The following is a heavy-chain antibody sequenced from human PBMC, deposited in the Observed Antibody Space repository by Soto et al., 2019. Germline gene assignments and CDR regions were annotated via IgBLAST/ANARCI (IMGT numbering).Heavy chain of an antibody. CDR1: GFTFTSSA. CDR3: AADNGRYCSGGSCYSGDLAYYYMDV. Sequence: GASVKVSCKASGFTFTSSAMQWVRQARGQRLEWIGWIVVGSGNTNYAQKFQERVTITRDMSTSTAYMELSSLRSEDTAVYYCAADNGRYCSGGSCYSGDLAYYYMDVWGKGTTVTVPS. V-gene: IGHV1-58*02. D-gene: IGHD2-15*01. CDR2: IVVGSGNT. J-gene: IGHJ6*03.